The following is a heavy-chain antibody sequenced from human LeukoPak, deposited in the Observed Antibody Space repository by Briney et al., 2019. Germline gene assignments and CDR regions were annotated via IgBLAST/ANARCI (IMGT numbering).Heavy chain of an antibody. D-gene: IGHD3-3*01. CDR3: ARETTRITIFGVVGDAFDI. J-gene: IGHJ3*02. CDR2: IYYSGST. V-gene: IGHV4-39*07. Sequence: SETLSLTCTVSGGSISSSSYYWGWIRQPPGKGLEWIGSIYYSGSTYYNPSLKSRVTISVDTSKNQFSLKLSSVTAADTAVYYCARETTRITIFGVVGDAFDIWGQGTMVTVSS. CDR1: GGSISSSSYY.